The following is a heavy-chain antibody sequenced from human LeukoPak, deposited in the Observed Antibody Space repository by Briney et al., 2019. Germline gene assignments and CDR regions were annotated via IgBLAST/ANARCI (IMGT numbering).Heavy chain of an antibody. J-gene: IGHJ4*02. Sequence: GGSLRLSCAASGFTFSSYWMHWVRQAPGKGLVWVSRINTDGSSTSYADSVKGRFTISRDNAKNTLYLQMNSLRAEDTAVYYCARDGIAAAGRPEDLFDYWGQGTLVTVSS. CDR3: ARDGIAAAGRPEDLFDY. CDR2: INTDGSST. CDR1: GFTFSSYW. V-gene: IGHV3-74*01. D-gene: IGHD6-13*01.